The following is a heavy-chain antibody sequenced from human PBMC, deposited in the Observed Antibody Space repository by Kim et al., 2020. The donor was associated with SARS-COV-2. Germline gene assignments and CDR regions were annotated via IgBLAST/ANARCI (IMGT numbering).Heavy chain of an antibody. CDR1: GGSFSDYY. CDR2: INDNGNT. CDR3: AGAFCSSTSCYQGGYYFDY. Sequence: SETLSLTCAVYGGSFSDYYWSWIRQPPGMGLEWIGEINDNGNTNHNSSLKSRASMSVDTSKNQFSLKLTSVTAADTAVYYCAGAFCSSTSCYQGGYYFDYWGQGILVTVSS. D-gene: IGHD2-2*01. V-gene: IGHV4-34*04. J-gene: IGHJ4*02.